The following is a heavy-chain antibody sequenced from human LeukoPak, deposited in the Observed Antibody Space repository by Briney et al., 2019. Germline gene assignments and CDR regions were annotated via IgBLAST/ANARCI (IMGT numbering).Heavy chain of an antibody. CDR3: ARQPLYGDYGSNWFDP. J-gene: IGHJ5*02. CDR2: IYYSGST. V-gene: IGHV4-39*01. D-gene: IGHD4-17*01. Sequence: SETLSLTCTVSGGSISSSSYYWGWIRQPPGKGLEWIGSIYYSGSTYYNPSLKSRVTISVDTSKNQFSLKLSSVTAADTAVYYCARQPLYGDYGSNWFDPWGQGTLVTVSS. CDR1: GGSISSSSYY.